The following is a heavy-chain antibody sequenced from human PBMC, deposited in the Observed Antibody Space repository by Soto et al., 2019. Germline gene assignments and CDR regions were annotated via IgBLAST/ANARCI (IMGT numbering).Heavy chain of an antibody. CDR3: TRVGYDFWSGPPPYYYYGMDV. Sequence: AGGSLRLSCTASGFTFGDYAMSWFRQAPGKGLEWVGFIRSKAYGGTTEYAASVKGRFTISRDDSKSIAYLQMNSLKTEDTAVYYCTRVGYDFWSGPPPYYYYGMDVWGQGTTVTVSS. D-gene: IGHD3-3*01. V-gene: IGHV3-49*03. J-gene: IGHJ6*01. CDR1: GFTFGDYA. CDR2: IRSKAYGGTT.